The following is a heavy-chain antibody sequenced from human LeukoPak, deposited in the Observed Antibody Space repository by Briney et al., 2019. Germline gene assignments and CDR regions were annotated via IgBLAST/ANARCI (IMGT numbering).Heavy chain of an antibody. D-gene: IGHD7-27*01. CDR2: ITTSDGNA. CDR1: GFTFSSYT. J-gene: IGHJ4*02. CDR3: AKDGGLWVSAHWGDS. V-gene: IGHV3-23*01. Sequence: GGSLRLSCAASGFTFSSYTMSWVRQAPGKGLEWVSTITTSDGNAYYADSVKGRFTVSRDNSKNTLFLQMNSLRAEDTAVYYCAKDGGLWVSAHWGDSWGRGTLVTVSS.